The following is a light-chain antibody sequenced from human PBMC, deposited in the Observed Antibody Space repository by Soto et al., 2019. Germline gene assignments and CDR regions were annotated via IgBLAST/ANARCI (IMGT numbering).Light chain of an antibody. CDR2: DVS. CDR3: SSYTSSSTPHVV. CDR1: SSDVSGYNY. Sequence: QSALTQPASVSGSPGQSITISCTGTSSDVSGYNYVSWYQQHPGKAPKLMIYDVSNRPSGVSNRFSGSKSGNTASLTISGLQAEDEADYYCSSYTSSSTPHVVFGGGTQLTVL. J-gene: IGLJ2*01. V-gene: IGLV2-14*01.